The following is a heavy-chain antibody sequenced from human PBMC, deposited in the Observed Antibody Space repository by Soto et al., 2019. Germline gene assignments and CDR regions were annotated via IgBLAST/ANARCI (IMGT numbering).Heavy chain of an antibody. CDR2: MNPSGGST. J-gene: IGHJ5*02. Sequence: ASVKVSCKTSGYSFTSRDVNWVRQAPGQGLEWLGWMNPSGGSTGSAQKFQGRVTMTGDNSMSTAYMELSSLRSQDTAAYYCARSPGRVFGIIIECSNWLATWRQGSLAAVSS. CDR3: ARSPGRVFGIIIECSNWLAT. D-gene: IGHD3-10*01. CDR1: GYSFTSRD. V-gene: IGHV1-8*01.